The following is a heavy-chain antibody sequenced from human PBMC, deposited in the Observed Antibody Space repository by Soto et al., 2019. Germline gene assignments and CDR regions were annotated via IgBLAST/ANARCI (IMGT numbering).Heavy chain of an antibody. CDR3: AKGSGVGTFDY. D-gene: IGHD1-26*01. CDR1: GFTFDDYA. J-gene: IGHJ4*02. CDR2: ISWNSGSI. Sequence: EVQLVESGGGLVQPGRSLRLSCAASGFTFDDYAMHWVRQAPGKGLEWVSGISWNSGSIGYADSVKGRFTISRDNAKNSLYLQMNSLRAEDTALYYCAKGSGVGTFDYWDQGTLVTVSS. V-gene: IGHV3-9*01.